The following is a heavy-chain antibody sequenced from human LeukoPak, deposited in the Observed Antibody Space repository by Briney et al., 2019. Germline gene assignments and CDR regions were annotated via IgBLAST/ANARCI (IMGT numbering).Heavy chain of an antibody. J-gene: IGHJ4*02. CDR1: GGSISSSSYY. CDR3: ARDHGATTPHFDY. V-gene: IGHV4-39*07. Sequence: PSETLSLTCTVSGGSISSSSYYWGWVRQPPGKGLEWLGSIYYSGSTYYNPSLKSRVTISVDTSKNQFSLKLSSVTAADTAVYYCARDHGATTPHFDYWGQGTLVTVSS. CDR2: IYYSGST. D-gene: IGHD5-12*01.